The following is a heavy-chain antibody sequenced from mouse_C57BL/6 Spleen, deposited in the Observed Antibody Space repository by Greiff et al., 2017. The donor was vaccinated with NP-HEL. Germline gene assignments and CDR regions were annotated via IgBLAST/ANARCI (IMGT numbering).Heavy chain of an antibody. CDR3: ARLTTVVADY. CDR2: IYPGDGDT. D-gene: IGHD1-1*01. Sequence: VKLMESGPELVKPGASVKISCKASGYAFSSSWMNWVKQRPGKGLEWIGRIYPGDGDTNYNGKFKGKATLTADKSSSTAYMQLSSLTSEDSAVYFCARLTTVVADYWGQGTTLTVSS. V-gene: IGHV1-82*01. CDR1: GYAFSSSW. J-gene: IGHJ2*01.